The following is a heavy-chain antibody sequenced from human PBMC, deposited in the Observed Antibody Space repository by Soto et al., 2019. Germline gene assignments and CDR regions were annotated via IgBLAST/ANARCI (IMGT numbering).Heavy chain of an antibody. V-gene: IGHV5-10-1*01. CDR1: GYSFTSYW. Sequence: EVQLVQSGAEVKKPGESLRISCKGSGYSFTSYWISWVRQMPGKGLEWMGRIDPSDSYTNYSPSFQGHVTISADKSISTSSLQWSSLKASDTAMYYCASSPRGYCSSTSCRELGNYYGMDVWGQGTTVTDCS. CDR3: ASSPRGYCSSTSCRELGNYYGMDV. D-gene: IGHD2-2*01. CDR2: IDPSDSYT. J-gene: IGHJ6*02.